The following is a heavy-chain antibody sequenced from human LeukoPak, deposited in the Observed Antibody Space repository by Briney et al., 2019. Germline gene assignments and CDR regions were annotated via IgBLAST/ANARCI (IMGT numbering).Heavy chain of an antibody. J-gene: IGHJ3*02. Sequence: SETLSLTCAVSGGSFSGYYLSWIRQPPGKGLELIGEIKHSGSTNYNPSLKSRVTMSVDTSKNQFSLKLSSVTAADTAVYYCAREVRWELLAFDIWGQGTMVTVSS. V-gene: IGHV4-34*01. CDR1: GGSFSGYY. CDR2: IKHSGST. D-gene: IGHD1-26*01. CDR3: AREVRWELLAFDI.